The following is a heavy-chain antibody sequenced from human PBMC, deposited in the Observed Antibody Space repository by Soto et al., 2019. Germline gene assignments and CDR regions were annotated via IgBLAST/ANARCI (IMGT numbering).Heavy chain of an antibody. D-gene: IGHD3-10*01. J-gene: IGHJ6*02. Sequence: LSLTCSVYGGSFSDYYWSWVRQAPGKGLEWVAVISYDGSNKYYADSVKGRFTISRDNSKNTLYLQMNSLRAEDTAVYYCAKDGGYGSGSYYNHYYYYGMDVWGQGTTVTAP. CDR1: GGSFSDYY. CDR3: AKDGGYGSGSYYNHYYYYGMDV. V-gene: IGHV3-30*18. CDR2: ISYDGSNK.